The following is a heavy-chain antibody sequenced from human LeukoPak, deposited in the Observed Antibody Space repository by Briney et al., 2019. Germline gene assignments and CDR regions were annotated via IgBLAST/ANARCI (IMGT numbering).Heavy chain of an antibody. CDR2: ISFDGSNK. D-gene: IGHD6-13*01. CDR3: ARDGEIAAAGHYYYFYMDV. V-gene: IGHV3-30-3*01. CDR1: GFTFNSYA. J-gene: IGHJ6*03. Sequence: GGSLRLSCAASGFTFNSYAMHWVRQAPGEGLEWVAVISFDGSNKYYADSVKGRFTISRDNSKNTLYLKMNNLRVEDTAVYYCARDGEIAAAGHYYYFYMDVWGKGTTVTVSS.